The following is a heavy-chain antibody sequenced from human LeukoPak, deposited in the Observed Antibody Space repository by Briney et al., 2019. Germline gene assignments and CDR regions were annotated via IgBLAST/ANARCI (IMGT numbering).Heavy chain of an antibody. J-gene: IGHJ4*02. Sequence: SETLSLTCAVYGGSFSGYFWSWIRQPPGKGLEWIGEINHSGSTNYNPSLKSRVTISVDTSKNQFSLKLSSVTAADTAVYYCARGPDIVVVVAATPRHFDYWGQGTLVTVSS. CDR2: INHSGST. V-gene: IGHV4-34*01. CDR3: ARGPDIVVVVAATPRHFDY. CDR1: GGSFSGYF. D-gene: IGHD2-15*01.